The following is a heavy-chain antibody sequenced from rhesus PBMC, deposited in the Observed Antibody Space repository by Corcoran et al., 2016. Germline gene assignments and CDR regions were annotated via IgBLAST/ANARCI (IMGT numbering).Heavy chain of an antibody. J-gene: IGHJ4*01. D-gene: IGHD6-25*01. CDR1: GYSFSRGSG. Sequence: QVQLQESGPGLVKPSETLSLPCAVSGYSFSRGSGRGWIRQPPGQGLEWIGQIYGGSGSTYYNHSLKSRVTVSKDTSKNQFSLKLSSVTAADTAVYYCARVGGSWNFDYWGQGVLVTVSS. V-gene: IGHV4-127*01. CDR2: IYGGSGST. CDR3: ARVGGSWNFDY.